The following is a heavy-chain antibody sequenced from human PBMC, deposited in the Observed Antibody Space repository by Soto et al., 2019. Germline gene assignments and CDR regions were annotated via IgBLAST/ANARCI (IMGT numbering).Heavy chain of an antibody. CDR3: VKSFSPTKYDSSGYYPRDFDY. V-gene: IGHV3-64D*08. CDR2: ISSNGGST. J-gene: IGHJ4*02. CDR1: GFTFSSYA. D-gene: IGHD3-22*01. Sequence: GGSLRLSCSASGFTFSSYAMHWVRQAPGKGLEYVSAISSNGGSTYYADSVRGRFTISRDNSKNTLYLQMSSLRAEDTAVYYCVKSFSPTKYDSSGYYPRDFDYWGQGTLVTVSS.